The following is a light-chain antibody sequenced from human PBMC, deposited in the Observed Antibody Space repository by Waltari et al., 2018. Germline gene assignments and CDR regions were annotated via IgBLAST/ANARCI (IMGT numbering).Light chain of an antibody. CDR2: EVS. CDR1: SSDVGSYNL. Sequence: QSALTQPASASGSPGQSITVSCTGTSSDVGSYNLVSWYQHHPPKAPKLMIYEVSKRPSGVSNRFSGSKSGNTASLTISGLQPEDEADYYCCSYAGANTYVFGSGTKVTVL. CDR3: CSYAGANTYV. J-gene: IGLJ1*01. V-gene: IGLV2-23*02.